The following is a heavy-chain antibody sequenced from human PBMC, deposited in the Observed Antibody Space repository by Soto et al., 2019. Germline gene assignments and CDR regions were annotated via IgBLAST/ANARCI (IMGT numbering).Heavy chain of an antibody. CDR2: IYHSGST. J-gene: IGHJ5*02. Sequence: PSDTLSLTCAVPGGSISSSNWWSWVRQPPGKGLEWIGEIYHSGSTNYNPSLKSRVTISVDKSKNQFSLKLSSVTAADTAVYYCSSDNSGMVRGVTPFDPWGQGTLVTVSS. D-gene: IGHD3-10*01. CDR1: GGSISSSNW. CDR3: SSDNSGMVRGVTPFDP. V-gene: IGHV4-4*02.